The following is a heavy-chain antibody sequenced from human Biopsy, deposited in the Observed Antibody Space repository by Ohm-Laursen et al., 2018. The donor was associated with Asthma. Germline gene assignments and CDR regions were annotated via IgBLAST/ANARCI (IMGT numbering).Heavy chain of an antibody. CDR2: INSVFGTT. D-gene: IGHD2-2*01. J-gene: IGHJ4*02. CDR1: GGTFNTYA. V-gene: IGHV1-69*13. CDR3: ARKAGSCISRTCYSLDF. Sequence: GASVKVSCNSLGGTFNTYAIGWVRQAPGQGLEWMGGINSVFGTTTYPQKFQDRVTITADDSTSTVYMELGSLRSEDTAVYYCARKAGSCISRTCYSLDFWGQGTLVTVSS.